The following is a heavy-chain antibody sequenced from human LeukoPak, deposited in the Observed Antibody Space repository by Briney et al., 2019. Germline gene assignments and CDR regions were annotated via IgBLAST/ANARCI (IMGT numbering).Heavy chain of an antibody. Sequence: SETLSLTCAVYGGSFSGYYWSWIRQPPGKGLEWIGEINHSGSTKYNPSLKSRVTISVDTSKNQFSLKLRSVTAADTAVYYCAKASQKIRWYCSSTSCPDYQYFDYWGQGTLVTVSS. CDR2: INHSGST. V-gene: IGHV4-34*01. CDR1: GGSFSGYY. CDR3: AKASQKIRWYCSSTSCPDYQYFDY. D-gene: IGHD2-2*01. J-gene: IGHJ4*02.